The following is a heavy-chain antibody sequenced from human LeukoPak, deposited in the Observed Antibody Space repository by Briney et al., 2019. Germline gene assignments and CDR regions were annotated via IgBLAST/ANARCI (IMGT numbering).Heavy chain of an antibody. CDR1: GFTFSHHW. V-gene: IGHV3-7*01. CDR2: IKHDGSET. J-gene: IGHJ5*02. Sequence: GGSLRLSCAGSGFTFSHHWMCWVRQAPGKGLEWVANIKHDGSETYYVDSVRGRFTVSRDNAKTSLYLQIDSLRAEDTAVYFCARDPPAPGGCFDPWGQRTLVTVSS. D-gene: IGHD4-23*01. CDR3: ARDPPAPGGCFDP.